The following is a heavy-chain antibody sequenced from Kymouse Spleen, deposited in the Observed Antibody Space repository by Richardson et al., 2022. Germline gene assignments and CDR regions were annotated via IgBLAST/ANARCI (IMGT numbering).Heavy chain of an antibody. Sequence: QVQLQQWGAGLLKPSETLSLTCAVYGGSFSGYYWSWIRQPPGKGLEWIGEINHSGSTNYNPSLKSRVTISVDTSKNQFSLKLSSVTAADTAVYYCARGRGIAAAGTYYFDYWGQGTLVTVSS. CDR3: ARGRGIAAAGTYYFDY. D-gene: IGHD6-13*01. V-gene: IGHV4-34*01. J-gene: IGHJ4*02. CDR1: GGSFSGYY. CDR2: INHSGST.